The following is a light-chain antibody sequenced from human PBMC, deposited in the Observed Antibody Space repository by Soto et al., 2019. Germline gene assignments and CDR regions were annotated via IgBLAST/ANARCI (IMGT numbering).Light chain of an antibody. J-gene: IGLJ3*02. Sequence: QTVVTQEPSFSVSPGGKVTLTCGLSSGSVSTSYYPSWYQQTPGQAPRTLIYSTNTRSSGVPDRFSGSILGNKAALTITGAQADDESDYYCVLYMGSGIDWVFGGGTQLTVL. V-gene: IGLV8-61*01. CDR2: STN. CDR1: SGSVSTSYY. CDR3: VLYMGSGIDWV.